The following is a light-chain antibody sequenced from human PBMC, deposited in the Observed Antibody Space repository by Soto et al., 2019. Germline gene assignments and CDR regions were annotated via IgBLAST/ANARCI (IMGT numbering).Light chain of an antibody. CDR3: QQTYSTLSIT. V-gene: IGKV1-39*01. Sequence: DIQMTQSPYSLSASVGDRVTITCRASESIARHLNWYQQKPGKAPKLLIYAASSLQNGVPSRFRGGGSGTEFTLTISNLQPEDFATYYCQQTYSTLSITFGQGKRLEIK. CDR2: AAS. J-gene: IGKJ5*01. CDR1: ESIARH.